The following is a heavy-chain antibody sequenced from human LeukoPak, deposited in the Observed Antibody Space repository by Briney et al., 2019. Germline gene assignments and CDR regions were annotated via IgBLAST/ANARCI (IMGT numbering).Heavy chain of an antibody. CDR3: AKDGEEYNWNFLQWRNFFDY. CDR2: ISASGGST. CDR1: GFTFSSYA. J-gene: IGHJ4*02. Sequence: AGGSLRLSCAASGFTFSSYAMSWVRQAPKKGLEWVSVISASGGSTNYADSVKGRVTISRDNSKNTLYLQMNSLRAEDTAVYYCAKDGEEYNWNFLQWRNFFDYWGQGTLVTVSS. V-gene: IGHV3-23*01. D-gene: IGHD1-7*01.